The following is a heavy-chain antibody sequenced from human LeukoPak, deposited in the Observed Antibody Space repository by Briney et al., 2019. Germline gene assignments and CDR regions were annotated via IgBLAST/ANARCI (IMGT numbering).Heavy chain of an antibody. Sequence: GGSLRLSCAASGFTFSTYGMHWVRQAPGKGLEWVAVISSDGSKKYYADSVKGRFTISRDNSRNTLYLQLNSLRAEDTAVYYCAKAEKSSTWALLHYWGQGTLVTVSS. V-gene: IGHV3-30*18. CDR2: ISSDGSKK. J-gene: IGHJ4*02. CDR3: AKAEKSSTWALLHY. D-gene: IGHD6-13*01. CDR1: GFTFSTYG.